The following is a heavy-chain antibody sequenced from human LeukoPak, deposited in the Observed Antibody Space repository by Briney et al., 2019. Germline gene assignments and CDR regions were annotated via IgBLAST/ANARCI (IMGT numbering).Heavy chain of an antibody. V-gene: IGHV3-23*01. CDR3: AKSVAIYFYYGLDV. CDR1: GFTFSSYA. CDR2: ISGSGGST. D-gene: IGHD3-3*01. Sequence: GGSLRLFCAASGFTFSSYAMSWVRQTPGKGLEWVSAISGSGGSTYYADSVKGRFTISRDNFKNTLFLQMDSLRAGDTAPYYCAKSVAIYFYYGLDVWGQGTTVTVSS. J-gene: IGHJ6*02.